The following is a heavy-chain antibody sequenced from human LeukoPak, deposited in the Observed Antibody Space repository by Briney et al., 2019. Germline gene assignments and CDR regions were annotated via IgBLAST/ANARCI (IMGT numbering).Heavy chain of an antibody. CDR1: GFTFSNYG. V-gene: IGHV3-33*06. D-gene: IGHD2-15*01. CDR2: IRYDGTNK. CDR3: AKDLKPSLLPGYYYYGMDV. J-gene: IGHJ6*02. Sequence: GRSLRLSCAASGFTFSNYGMHWVRQAPGKGLEWVAVIRYDGTNKYYADSVRGRFTISRDNSKNTLYLQMNSLRVDDTAVYYCAKDLKPSLLPGYYYYGMDVWGQGTTVTVSS.